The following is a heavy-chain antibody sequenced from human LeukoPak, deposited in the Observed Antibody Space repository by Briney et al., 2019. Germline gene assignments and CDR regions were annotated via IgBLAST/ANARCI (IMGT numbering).Heavy chain of an antibody. CDR1: GGSISSYY. CDR2: IYGSGST. CDR3: ARQDSGTYLNPLDI. J-gene: IGHJ3*02. D-gene: IGHD1-26*01. V-gene: IGHV4-59*01. Sequence: SETLSLTCTVSGGSISSYYWSWIRQPPGKGLEWIGHIYGSGSTNYNPSLKSRVTLSVDTSKNQFSLKLSSVTAADTAVYYCARQDSGTYLNPLDIWGQGTVVTVSS.